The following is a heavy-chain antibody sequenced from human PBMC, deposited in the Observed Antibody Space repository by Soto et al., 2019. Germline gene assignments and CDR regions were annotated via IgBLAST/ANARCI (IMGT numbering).Heavy chain of an antibody. D-gene: IGHD3-9*01. CDR2: IGTAGDT. CDR3: ARAIDYDILTGYPAPPDY. Sequence: GGSLRLSCAASGFTFSSYDMHWVRQATGKGLEWVSAIGTAGDTYYPGSVKGRFTISRENAKNSLYLQMNSLRAGDTAVYYCARAIDYDILTGYPAPPDYWGQGT. CDR1: GFTFSSYD. J-gene: IGHJ4*02. V-gene: IGHV3-13*04.